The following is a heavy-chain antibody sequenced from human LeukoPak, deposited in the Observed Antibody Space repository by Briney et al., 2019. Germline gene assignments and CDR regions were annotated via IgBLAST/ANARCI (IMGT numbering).Heavy chain of an antibody. CDR3: ARVAHYYDSSGSYSYYYYYYGMDV. D-gene: IGHD3-22*01. V-gene: IGHV3-30-3*01. Sequence: GGSLRLSCAASGFTFSNYAMHWVRQAPGKGLEWVAVILDDGSIKYYADSVKGRFTISRDNSKNTLYLQMNSLRAEDTAVYFCARVAHYYDSSGSYSYYYYYYGMDVWGQGTTVTVS. J-gene: IGHJ6*02. CDR1: GFTFSNYA. CDR2: ILDDGSIK.